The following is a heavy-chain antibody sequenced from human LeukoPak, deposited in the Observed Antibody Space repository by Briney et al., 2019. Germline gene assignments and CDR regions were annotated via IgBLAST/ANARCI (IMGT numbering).Heavy chain of an antibody. CDR2: IYYSGST. V-gene: IGHV4-61*01. Sequence: SETLSLTCTVSGGSVSSGSYYWSWIRQPPGKGLEWIGYIYYSGSTNYNPSLKSRVTISVDTSKNQFSLKLSSVTAADTAVYYCARDLDLYGMDVWGQGTTVTVSS. CDR3: ARDLDLYGMDV. CDR1: GGSVSSGSYY. J-gene: IGHJ6*02. D-gene: IGHD3-9*01.